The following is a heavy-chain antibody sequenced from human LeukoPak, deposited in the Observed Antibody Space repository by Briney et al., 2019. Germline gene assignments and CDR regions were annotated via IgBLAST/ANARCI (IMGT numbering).Heavy chain of an antibody. CDR1: GGSISSYY. D-gene: IGHD6-19*01. Sequence: SETLSLTCTVSGGSISSYYWSWIRQPPGKGLEWIGYIYYSGSTNYNPSLKSRVTISVDTSKNQFSLKLSSVTAADTAVYYCARRDSSGWYYFGYRGQGTLVTVSS. V-gene: IGHV4-59*08. CDR3: ARRDSSGWYYFGY. J-gene: IGHJ4*02. CDR2: IYYSGST.